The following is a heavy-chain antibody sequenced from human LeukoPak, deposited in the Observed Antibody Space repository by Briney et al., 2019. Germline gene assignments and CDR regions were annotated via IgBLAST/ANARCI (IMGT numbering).Heavy chain of an antibody. V-gene: IGHV3-64D*09. CDR3: VKDSNRPYCSSTSCYMSSWYYRDYYYYGMDV. D-gene: IGHD2-2*02. CDR1: GFTFSSYA. J-gene: IGHJ6*02. CDR2: ISGNGGST. Sequence: GGSLRLSCSASGFTFSSYAMHWVRQAPGKGLEYVSAISGNGGSTYYADSVKGRFTISRDNSKNTLYLQMSSLRAEDTAVYYCVKDSNRPYCSSTSCYMSSWYYRDYYYYGMDVWGQGTTVTVSS.